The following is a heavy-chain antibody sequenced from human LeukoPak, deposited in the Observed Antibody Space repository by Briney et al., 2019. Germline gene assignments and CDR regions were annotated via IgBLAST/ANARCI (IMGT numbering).Heavy chain of an antibody. J-gene: IGHJ6*02. CDR2: IKQDGSEK. D-gene: IGHD5-18*01. V-gene: IGHV3-7*01. CDR3: ARVGGYSSLQYCYYYGMDV. CDR1: GFTFSSYW. Sequence: GGSLRLSCAASGFTFSSYWMSWVRQAPGKGLEWVANIKQDGSEKYYVDSVKGRFTISRDNAKNSLYLQMNSLRAEDTAVYYCARVGGYSSLQYCYYYGMDVWGQGTTVTVSS.